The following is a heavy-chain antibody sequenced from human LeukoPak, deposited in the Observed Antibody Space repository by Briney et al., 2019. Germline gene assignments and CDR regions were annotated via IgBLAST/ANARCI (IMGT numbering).Heavy chain of an antibody. Sequence: SETLSLTCTVSGGSISSYYCSWIRQPPGMGLEWIGYIYGGGSTNYNPSLTSRVTISVDTSKNQFSLSLSSVTAADTAVYYCARQVGQMRFDSWGQGTLVTVSS. CDR1: GGSISSYY. J-gene: IGHJ5*01. V-gene: IGHV4-59*08. D-gene: IGHD1-26*01. CDR2: IYGGGST. CDR3: ARQVGQMRFDS.